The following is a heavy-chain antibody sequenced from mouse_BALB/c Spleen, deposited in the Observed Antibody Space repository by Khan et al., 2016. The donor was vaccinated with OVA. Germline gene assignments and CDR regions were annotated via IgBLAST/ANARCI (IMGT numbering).Heavy chain of an antibody. CDR3: AREGAYYRSDGWFSY. CDR2: INPSNGYT. V-gene: IGHV1-4*01. Sequence: QVRLQQSGAELARPGASVKMSCKASGYTFTNYTMHWVKQRPGQGLEWIGYINPSNGYTNYNQKFKDKSTLTADKSSSTAYMQLSSLTSYYSAVYYCAREGAYYRSDGWFSYWGQGTLVTVSA. J-gene: IGHJ3*01. D-gene: IGHD2-14*01. CDR1: GYTFTNYT.